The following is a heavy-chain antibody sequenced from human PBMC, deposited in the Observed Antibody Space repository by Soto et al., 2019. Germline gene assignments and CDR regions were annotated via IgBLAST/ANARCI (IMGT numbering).Heavy chain of an antibody. Sequence: PSETLSLTCTIPGGSISRSSYYWAWILQQPGKGLELIGSIYYSGYTYYNPSLKSRVTISVDTSKNQFSLKLSSVTAADTAVYYCARHNGPLYVGYYYDMDVWGQGTTVT. CDR3: ARHNGPLYVGYYYDMDV. D-gene: IGHD3-16*01. CDR2: IYYSGYT. CDR1: GGSISRSSYY. J-gene: IGHJ6*02. V-gene: IGHV4-39*01.